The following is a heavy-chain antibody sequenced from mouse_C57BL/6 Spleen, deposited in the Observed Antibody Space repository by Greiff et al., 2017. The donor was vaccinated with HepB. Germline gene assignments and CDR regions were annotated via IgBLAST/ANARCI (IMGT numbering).Heavy chain of an antibody. J-gene: IGHJ2*01. Sequence: QVQLQQPGAELVMPGASVKLSCKASGYTFTSYWMHWVTQRPGQGLEWIGEIDPSDSYTNYNQKFKGKSTLTVDKSSSTAYMQLSSLTSEDSAVYYCARFEVYDGYLDYWGQGTTLTVSS. CDR3: ARFEVYDGYLDY. D-gene: IGHD2-3*01. CDR1: GYTFTSYW. CDR2: IDPSDSYT. V-gene: IGHV1-69*01.